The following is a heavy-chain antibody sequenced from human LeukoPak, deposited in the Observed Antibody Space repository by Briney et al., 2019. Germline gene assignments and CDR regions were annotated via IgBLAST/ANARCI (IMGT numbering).Heavy chain of an antibody. J-gene: IGHJ4*02. V-gene: IGHV3-30-3*01. CDR2: ISYDGSNK. Sequence: GGSLRLSCAASGFTFSSYAMHWVRQAPGKGLEWAAVISYDGSNKYYADSVKGRFTIPRDNSKNTLYLQMNSLRAEDTAAYYCASSSYCGGDCYSHFDYWGQGTLVTVSS. D-gene: IGHD2-21*02. CDR1: GFTFSSYA. CDR3: ASSSYCGGDCYSHFDY.